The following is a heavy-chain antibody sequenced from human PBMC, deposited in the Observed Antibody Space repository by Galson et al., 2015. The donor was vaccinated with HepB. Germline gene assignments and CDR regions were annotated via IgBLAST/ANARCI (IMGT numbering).Heavy chain of an antibody. CDR1: GYTFTSYA. CDR2: INAGNGNT. V-gene: IGHV1-3*01. J-gene: IGHJ3*02. Sequence: SVKVSCKASGYTFTSYAMHWVRQAPGQRLEWMGWINAGNGNTKYSQKFQGRVTITRDTSASTAYMELSSLRSEDTAVYYCAKGHYYGSGSGFGAFDIWGQGTMVTVSS. CDR3: AKGHYYGSGSGFGAFDI. D-gene: IGHD3-10*01.